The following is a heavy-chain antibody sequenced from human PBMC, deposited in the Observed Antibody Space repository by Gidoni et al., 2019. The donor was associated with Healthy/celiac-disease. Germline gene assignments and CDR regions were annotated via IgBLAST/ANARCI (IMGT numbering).Heavy chain of an antibody. CDR1: GFPFSSYD. CDR3: ARGYCSGGSCYSSTRYYYYGMDV. D-gene: IGHD2-15*01. V-gene: IGHV3-13*04. J-gene: IGHJ6*02. CDR2: IGTAGDT. Sequence: EVQLVESGGGLVQPGGSLRLSCAASGFPFSSYDMHWVRQAPGKGLEWVSAIGTAGDTYYPGSVKGRFTISRENAKNSLYLQMNSLRAGDTAVYYCARGYCSGGSCYSSTRYYYYGMDVWGQGTTVTVSS.